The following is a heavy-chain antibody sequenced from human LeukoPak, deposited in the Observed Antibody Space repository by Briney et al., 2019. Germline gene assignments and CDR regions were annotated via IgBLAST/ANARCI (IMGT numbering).Heavy chain of an antibody. Sequence: ASVNVSCKASGYTFTSYGISWVRQAPGQGLEWMGWISAYNGNTNYAQKLQGRVTMTTDTSTSTAYMELRSLRSDDTAVYYCARSGLVPAAIRGPYWFDPWGQGTLVTVSS. D-gene: IGHD2-2*02. V-gene: IGHV1-18*01. CDR2: ISAYNGNT. CDR3: ARSGLVPAAIRGPYWFDP. J-gene: IGHJ5*02. CDR1: GYTFTSYG.